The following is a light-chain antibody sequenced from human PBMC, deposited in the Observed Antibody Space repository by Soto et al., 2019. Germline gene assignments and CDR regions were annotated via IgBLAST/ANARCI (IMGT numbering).Light chain of an antibody. CDR3: NSYTSKSTGV. CDR2: EVS. CDR1: SSDVGGYNY. J-gene: IGLJ1*01. V-gene: IGLV2-14*01. Sequence: QSVLTKPASVSGSPGQSITISCTGTSSDVGGYNYVSWYQQHPGKAPKLIIYEVSNRPSGVSNRFSGSKSGNTASLTISGLQDEDEADYYCNSYTSKSTGVFGTGTKLTVL.